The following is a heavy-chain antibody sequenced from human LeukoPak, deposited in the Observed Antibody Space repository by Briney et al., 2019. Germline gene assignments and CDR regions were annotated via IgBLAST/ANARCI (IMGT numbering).Heavy chain of an antibody. CDR3: ARALRFGESPFDY. J-gene: IGHJ4*02. D-gene: IGHD3-10*01. CDR2: ISSSSNTI. V-gene: IGHV3-48*04. Sequence: GGSLRLSCAASGFTFSSYSMNWVRQAPGKGLEWVSYISSSSNTIYYADSVKGRFTISRDNAKNSLYLQMNSLRAEDTAVYYCARALRFGESPFDYWGQGTLVTVSS. CDR1: GFTFSSYS.